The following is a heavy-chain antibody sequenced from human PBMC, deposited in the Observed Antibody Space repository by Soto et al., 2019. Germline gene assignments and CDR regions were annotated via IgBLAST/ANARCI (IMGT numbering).Heavy chain of an antibody. V-gene: IGHV3-7*01. CDR3: ARDLMGYIVVVPAAIYYYGMDV. J-gene: IGHJ6*02. CDR1: GFTFSSYW. CDR2: IKQDGSEK. D-gene: IGHD2-2*02. Sequence: GGSLRLSCAASGFTFSSYWMSWVRQAPGKGLEWVANIKQDGSEKYYVDSVKGRFTISRDNAKNSLYLQMNSLRAEDTAVYYCARDLMGYIVVVPAAIYYYGMDVWGQGTTVTVSS.